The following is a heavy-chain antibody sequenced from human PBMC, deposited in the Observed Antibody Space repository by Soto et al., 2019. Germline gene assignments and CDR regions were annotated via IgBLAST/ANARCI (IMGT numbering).Heavy chain of an antibody. CDR2: IDPSDSYT. J-gene: IGHJ4*02. D-gene: IGHD6-13*01. CDR1: GYSFTSYW. Sequence: EVQLVQSGAEVKKPGESLRISCKGSGYSFTSYWISWVRQMPGKGLEWMGRIDPSDSYTNYSPSFQGHVTISADKSIRXAYLQWSSLQASDTAMYYCARLQAAAGDNDLTFDYWGQGTLVTVSS. V-gene: IGHV5-10-1*01. CDR3: ARLQAAAGDNDLTFDY.